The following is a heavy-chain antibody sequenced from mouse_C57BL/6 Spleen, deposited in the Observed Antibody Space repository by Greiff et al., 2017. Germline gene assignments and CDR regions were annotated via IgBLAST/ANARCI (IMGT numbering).Heavy chain of an antibody. CDR1: GYSITSDY. V-gene: IGHV3-8*01. D-gene: IGHD1-1*02. CDR3: ARGYGYDAMDY. Sequence: VQLQQSGPGLAKPSQSLSLTCSVTGYSITSDYWNWIRKFPGTKLEYMGYISYSGSPYYNPSLTSRISITRDTSQNQYYLPLNSVTTEYTATYYCARGYGYDAMDYWGQGTSVTVSS. J-gene: IGHJ4*01. CDR2: ISYSGSP.